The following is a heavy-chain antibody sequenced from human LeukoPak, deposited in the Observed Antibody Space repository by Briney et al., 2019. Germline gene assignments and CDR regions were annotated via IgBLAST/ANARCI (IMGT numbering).Heavy chain of an antibody. Sequence: SETLSLTCTVSGCSISSSSYYWGWIRQPPGKGLEWIGSIYYSGSTYYNPSLNSRTTISVNTSKNQFSLKMSSLTAADTAVYYCARPDFDSSSSLGYWGQGTLVTVSS. CDR2: IYYSGST. CDR1: GCSISSSSYY. J-gene: IGHJ4*02. D-gene: IGHD6-6*01. CDR3: ARPDFDSSSSLGY. V-gene: IGHV4-39*01.